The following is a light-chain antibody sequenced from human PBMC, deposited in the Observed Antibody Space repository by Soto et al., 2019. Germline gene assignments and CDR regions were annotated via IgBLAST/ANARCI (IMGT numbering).Light chain of an antibody. CDR2: RAS. CDR3: QHYNDYSRV. J-gene: IGKJ1*01. Sequence: DIQMTQSPSTLSASIGDTVTITCRTSQSVDTRLAWYQHKAGKAPKLLIYRASSLATGVQSRFSGSGSGTAFTLTNNSLQPDDFATYYCQHYNDYSRVFGQGTQVEIK. V-gene: IGKV1-5*03. CDR1: QSVDTR.